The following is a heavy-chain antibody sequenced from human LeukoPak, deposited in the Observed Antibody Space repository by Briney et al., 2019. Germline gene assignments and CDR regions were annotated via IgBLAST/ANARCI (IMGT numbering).Heavy chain of an antibody. V-gene: IGHV4-39*01. Sequence: ASETLSLTCTVSGSSISSSSYYWGWIRQPPGKGLEWIGSIYYSGSTYYNPSLKSRVTISVDTSKNQFSLKLSSVTAADTAVYYCARPLSGSYVYWGQGTLVTVSS. CDR2: IYYSGST. CDR3: ARPLSGSYVY. J-gene: IGHJ4*02. D-gene: IGHD1-26*01. CDR1: GSSISSSSYY.